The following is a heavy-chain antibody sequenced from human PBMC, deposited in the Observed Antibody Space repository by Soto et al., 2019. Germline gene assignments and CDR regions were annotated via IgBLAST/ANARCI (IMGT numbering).Heavy chain of an antibody. CDR2: ISYDGSNK. Sequence: QVQLVESGGGVVQPGRSLRLSCAASGFTFSSYAMHWVRQAPGKGLEWVAVISYDGSNKYYADSVKGRFTISRDNSKNTLYLQMNSLRAEDTAVYYCAREGARWYYDSRGAFDIWGQGTMVTVSS. J-gene: IGHJ3*02. V-gene: IGHV3-30-3*01. CDR3: AREGARWYYDSRGAFDI. D-gene: IGHD3-22*01. CDR1: GFTFSSYA.